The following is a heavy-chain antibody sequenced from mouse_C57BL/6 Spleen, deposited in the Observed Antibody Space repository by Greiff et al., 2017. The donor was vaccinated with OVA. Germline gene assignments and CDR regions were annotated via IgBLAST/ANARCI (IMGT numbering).Heavy chain of an antibody. J-gene: IGHJ1*03. CDR2: INPNNGGT. D-gene: IGHD2-5*01. V-gene: IGHV1-18*01. Sequence: EVQLQQSGPELVKPGASVKIPCKASGYTFTDYNMDWVKQSHGKSLEWIGDINPNNGGTIYNQKFKGKATLTVDKSSSTAYMELRSLTSEDTAVYSGARRNYCSNYVWYFDVWGKGTTVTVSS. CDR3: ARRNYCSNYVWYFDV. CDR1: GYTFTDYN.